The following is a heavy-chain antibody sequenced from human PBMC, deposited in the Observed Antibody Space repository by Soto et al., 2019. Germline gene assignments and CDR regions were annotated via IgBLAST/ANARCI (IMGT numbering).Heavy chain of an antibody. V-gene: IGHV1-3*01. Sequence: QVQLVQSGAEVKKPGASVKVSCKASGYTFTSYAMHWVRQAPGQRLERMGWINAGNGNTKYSQKFQGRVTITRDTSASTAYMELSSLRSEDTAVYYCARGTIAAADPYYYYGMDVWGQGTTVTVSS. D-gene: IGHD6-13*01. J-gene: IGHJ6*02. CDR1: GYTFTSYA. CDR3: ARGTIAAADPYYYYGMDV. CDR2: INAGNGNT.